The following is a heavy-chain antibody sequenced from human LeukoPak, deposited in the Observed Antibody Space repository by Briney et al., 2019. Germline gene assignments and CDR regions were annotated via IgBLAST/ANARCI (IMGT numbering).Heavy chain of an antibody. D-gene: IGHD2-2*01. V-gene: IGHV3-20*01. CDR3: ARGLADCSSSSCLPYGVDV. J-gene: IGHJ6*02. CDR1: GFTFDDYA. Sequence: PGGSLRLSCAASGFTFDDYAMIWVRQRPGRVLEWVSSINWSGTSADYADSVKARFTISRDNAKNSLYLQMNNLRSEDTAFYHCARGLADCSSSSCLPYGVDVWGQGTTVTVSS. CDR2: INWSGTSA.